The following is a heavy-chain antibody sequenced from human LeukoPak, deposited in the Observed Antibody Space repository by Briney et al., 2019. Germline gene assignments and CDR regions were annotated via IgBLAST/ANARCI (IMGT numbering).Heavy chain of an antibody. D-gene: IGHD3-10*01. V-gene: IGHV3-23*01. CDR2: ITGSGDNT. Sequence: GGSLRLSYAASGFTFSSSSMSWVRQAPGKGLEWVSTITGSGDNTYYAASVKGRFTISRDNSKNTLYLQMNSLRADDTAVYYCARYLVRGLPFFDYWGQGTLVTVSS. CDR1: GFTFSSSS. J-gene: IGHJ4*02. CDR3: ARYLVRGLPFFDY.